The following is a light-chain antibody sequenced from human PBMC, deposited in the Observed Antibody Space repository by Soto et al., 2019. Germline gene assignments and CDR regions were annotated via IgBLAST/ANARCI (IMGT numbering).Light chain of an antibody. J-gene: IGKJ1*01. Sequence: IHITQSPSTLSASVGDRVTITCRASQSISSWLAWYQQKPGKAPKLLIYDASSLESGVPSRFSGSGSGTEFTLTISSLQPDDFATYYCQQYNSYSPTFGQGTKVDIK. V-gene: IGKV1-5*01. CDR3: QQYNSYSPT. CDR2: DAS. CDR1: QSISSW.